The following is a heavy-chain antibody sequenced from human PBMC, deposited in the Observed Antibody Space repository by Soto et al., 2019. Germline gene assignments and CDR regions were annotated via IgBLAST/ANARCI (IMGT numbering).Heavy chain of an antibody. Sequence: PQTRPLSCTVSGGSISRGGYYVCWIRQHPGKGLEWIGYIYYSGSTYYNPSLKSRVTISVDTSKNQFSLKLSSVTAADTAVYYCAKAMVRVTTNNCMQAWRHGPTVTV. CDR2: IYYSGST. D-gene: IGHD5-18*01. V-gene: IGHV4-31*03. CDR1: GGSISRGGYY. CDR3: AKAMVRVTTNNCMQA. J-gene: IGHJ6*02.